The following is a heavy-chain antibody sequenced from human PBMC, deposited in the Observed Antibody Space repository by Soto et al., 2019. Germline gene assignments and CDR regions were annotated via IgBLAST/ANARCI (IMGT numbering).Heavy chain of an antibody. CDR3: ALIEVACFGYYFDC. V-gene: IGHV2-5*02. D-gene: IGHD3-10*01. Sequence: QITWKESGPTLGKPKQTRPLICTFSGFSLSSTRMSVCWSRHPPGKALEWLALIYWDDDTRFCPFLKSRLTTTKDTSKNQGVLTMTDMVPFDPSRYYCALIEVACFGYYFDCWGKGTRFTVST. CDR2: IYWDDDT. CDR1: GFSLSSTRMS. J-gene: IGHJ4*02.